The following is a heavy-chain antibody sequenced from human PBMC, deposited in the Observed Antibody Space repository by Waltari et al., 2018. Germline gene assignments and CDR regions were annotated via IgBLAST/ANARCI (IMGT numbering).Heavy chain of an antibody. CDR3: ARVKTYYDSSGYPRDDAFDI. CDR1: GYTFTSYG. D-gene: IGHD3-22*01. Sequence: QVQLVQSGAEVKKPGASVKVSCKASGYTFTSYGISWVRQAPGQGLEWMGWISAYNGNTNYAQKTQGRVTMTTDKSTSTAYMELRSLRSDDTAVYYCARVKTYYDSSGYPRDDAFDIWGQGTMVTVSS. V-gene: IGHV1-18*01. CDR2: ISAYNGNT. J-gene: IGHJ3*02.